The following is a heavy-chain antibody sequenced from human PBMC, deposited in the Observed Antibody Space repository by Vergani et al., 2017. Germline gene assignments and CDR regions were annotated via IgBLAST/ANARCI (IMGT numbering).Heavy chain of an antibody. CDR1: GGTFSSYA. V-gene: IGHV1-18*01. CDR2: ISAYNGNT. J-gene: IGHJ3*02. CDR3: ARVWLGGPSAFDI. D-gene: IGHD3-10*01. Sequence: QVQLVQSGAEVKKPGSSVKVSCKASGGTFSSYAISWVRQAPGQGLEWMGGISAYNGNTNYAQKLQGRVTMTTDTSTSTAYMELRSLRSDDTAVYYCARVWLGGPSAFDIWGQGTMVTVSS.